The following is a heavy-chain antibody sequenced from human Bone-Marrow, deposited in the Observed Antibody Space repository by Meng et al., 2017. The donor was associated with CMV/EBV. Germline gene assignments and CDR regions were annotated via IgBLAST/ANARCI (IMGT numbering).Heavy chain of an antibody. D-gene: IGHD1-26*01. J-gene: IGHJ4*02. CDR3: ASLVGATLGYYFDY. CDR2: ISWDGGST. CDR1: GFIFDDYT. V-gene: IGHV3-43*01. Sequence: GESLKISCAASGFIFDDYTMHWVRQAPGKGLEWVSVISWDGGSTYYADSVKGRFTISRDNSKNSLYLQMNSLRTEDAALYYCASLVGATLGYYFDYWGQGTLVTVSS.